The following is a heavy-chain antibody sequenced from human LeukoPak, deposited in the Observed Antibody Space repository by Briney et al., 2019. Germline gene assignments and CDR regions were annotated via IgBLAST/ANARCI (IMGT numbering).Heavy chain of an antibody. Sequence: VKPSQTLSLTCTVSGGSISSGGYYWSWIRQHPGKGLEWIGYIYYSGSTYYNPSLKSRVTISVDRSKNQFSLKLSSVTAADTAVYYCARQRDGAVVTPGFDLWGQGNLVTVSS. CDR2: IYYSGST. D-gene: IGHD2-21*02. V-gene: IGHV4-31*03. CDR1: GGSISSGGYY. J-gene: IGHJ4*02. CDR3: ARQRDGAVVTPGFDL.